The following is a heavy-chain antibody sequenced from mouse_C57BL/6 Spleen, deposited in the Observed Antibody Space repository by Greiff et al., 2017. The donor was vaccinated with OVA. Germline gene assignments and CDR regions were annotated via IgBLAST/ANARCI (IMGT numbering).Heavy chain of an antibody. CDR3: TRSLTTVVPFDY. CDR1: GYTFTDYE. CDR2: LDPETGGT. D-gene: IGHD1-1*01. J-gene: IGHJ2*01. Sequence: VQLKESGAELVRPGASVTLSCKASGYTFTDYEMHWVKQTPVHGLEWIGALDPETGGTAYNQKFKGKAILTADKSSRTAYMELRSLTSEDAAVYYCTRSLTTVVPFDYWGQGTTLTVSS. V-gene: IGHV1-15*01.